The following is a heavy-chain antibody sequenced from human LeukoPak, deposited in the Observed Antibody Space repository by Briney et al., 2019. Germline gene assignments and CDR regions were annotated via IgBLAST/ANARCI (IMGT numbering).Heavy chain of an antibody. V-gene: IGHV3-30*18. CDR3: AKKFSYGSGAGDALDI. J-gene: IGHJ3*02. CDR2: ISYDGSLK. D-gene: IGHD3-10*01. Sequence: GRSLRLSCAASGFTFSGFGMHWVRQAPGKGLEWVAVISYDGSLKHYLDSVKGRLTSSRDNSKNTVVLQMDSLRVEDTAIYYCAKKFSYGSGAGDALDIWGHGTLVTVSS. CDR1: GFTFSGFG.